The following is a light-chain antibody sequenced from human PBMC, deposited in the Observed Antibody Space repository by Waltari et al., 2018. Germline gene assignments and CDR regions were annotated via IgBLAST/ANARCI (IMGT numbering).Light chain of an antibody. Sequence: QSVLTQPPSASGTPGQRVPISCSGSSSTIGSNTVDWYQQVPGTAPKLLIHSDYLRPSGVPDRFSGSKSGTSASLAVSGLQSEDEADYYCAAWDDSLRENVFGSGTKVTVL. V-gene: IGLV1-44*01. CDR3: AAWDDSLRENV. J-gene: IGLJ6*01. CDR1: SSTIGSNT. CDR2: SDY.